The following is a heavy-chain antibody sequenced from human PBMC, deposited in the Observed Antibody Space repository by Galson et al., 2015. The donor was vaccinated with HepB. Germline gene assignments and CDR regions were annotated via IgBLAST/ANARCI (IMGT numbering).Heavy chain of an antibody. CDR3: STAFHDCSTTSCYHDY. J-gene: IGHJ4*02. V-gene: IGHV3-15*07. D-gene: IGHD2-2*01. CDR2: IKSKADGGTT. CDR1: GLTFTNAW. Sequence: SLRLSCAASGLTFTNAWMNWVRQAPGKGLEWVGRIKSKADGGTTDYAAPVKGRFSISRDDSKNTLYLQMNSLRTEDTAVYYCSTAFHDCSTTSCYHDYWGQGTLVTVSS.